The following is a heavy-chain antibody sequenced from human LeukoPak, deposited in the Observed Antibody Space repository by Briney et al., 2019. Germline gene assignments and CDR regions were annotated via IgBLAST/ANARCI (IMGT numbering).Heavy chain of an antibody. Sequence: GRSLRLSCAASGFTFSSYAMHWVRQAPGKGLEWVAVISYDGSNKYYADSVKGRFTISRDNSKNTLYLQMNSLRAEDTAVYYCAKPIMVRGDPFDYWGQGTLVTVSS. V-gene: IGHV3-30-3*02. D-gene: IGHD3-10*01. J-gene: IGHJ4*02. CDR1: GFTFSSYA. CDR2: ISYDGSNK. CDR3: AKPIMVRGDPFDY.